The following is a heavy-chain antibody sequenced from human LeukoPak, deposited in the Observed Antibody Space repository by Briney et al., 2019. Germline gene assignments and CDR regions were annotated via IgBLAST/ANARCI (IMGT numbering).Heavy chain of an antibody. V-gene: IGHV1-2*02. J-gene: IGHJ3*02. CDR1: GYTFTGYY. CDR2: INPNSGGT. Sequence: GASVKVSCKASGYTFTGYYMHWVRQAPGQGLEWMGWINPNSGGTNYAQKFQGRVTMTRDTSISTAYMELSRLRSDDTAVYYCARTGWELTPGAFDIWGQGTMVTVSS. D-gene: IGHD1-26*01. CDR3: ARTGWELTPGAFDI.